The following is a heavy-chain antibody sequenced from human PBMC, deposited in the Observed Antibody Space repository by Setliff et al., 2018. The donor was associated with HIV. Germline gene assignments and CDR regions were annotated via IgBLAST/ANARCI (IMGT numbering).Heavy chain of an antibody. CDR3: ASVHYYFWSGYSPADY. J-gene: IGHJ4*02. CDR1: GGTFSSYA. CDR2: IIPIFGTA. Sequence: SVKVSCKASGGTFSSYAISWVRQAPGQGLEWMGRIIPIFGTANYAQKFQGRVTITADKSTSTAYMELSSLRSEDTAVYYCASVHYYFWSGYSPADYWGQGTLVTVSS. D-gene: IGHD3-3*01. V-gene: IGHV1-69*06.